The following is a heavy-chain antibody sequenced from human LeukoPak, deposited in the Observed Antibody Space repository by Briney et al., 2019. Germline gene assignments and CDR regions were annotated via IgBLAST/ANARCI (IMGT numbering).Heavy chain of an antibody. Sequence: GESLKISCKGSGYIFTNYWIGWVRQMPGKGLEWVGIIYPGDSDPRYSPSFQGQVTISADKSISTAYLQWSSLKASDTAMYYCARRGGLYGSGSYRFDPWGQGTLVTVSS. CDR1: GYIFTNYW. CDR2: IYPGDSDP. D-gene: IGHD3-10*01. J-gene: IGHJ5*02. CDR3: ARRGGLYGSGSYRFDP. V-gene: IGHV5-51*01.